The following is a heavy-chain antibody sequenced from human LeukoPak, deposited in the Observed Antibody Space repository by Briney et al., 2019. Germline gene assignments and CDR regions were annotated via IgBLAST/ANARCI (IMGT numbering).Heavy chain of an antibody. CDR1: GGSFSGYY. CDR3: ARSSGWIYYYYGMDV. V-gene: IGHV4-34*01. D-gene: IGHD6-19*01. J-gene: IGHJ6*02. Sequence: SETLSLTCAVYGGSFSGYYWSWIRQPPGKGLEWIGEINHSGSTNYNPSLKSRVTISVDTSKDQFSLKLSSVTAADTAVYYCARSSGWIYYYYGMDVWGQGTTVTVSS. CDR2: INHSGST.